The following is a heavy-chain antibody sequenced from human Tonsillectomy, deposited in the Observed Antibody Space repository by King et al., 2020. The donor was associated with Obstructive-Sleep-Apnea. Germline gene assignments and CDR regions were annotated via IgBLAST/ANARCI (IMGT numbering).Heavy chain of an antibody. D-gene: IGHD1-26*01. CDR2: IYYSGDT. CDR1: GYSISRGYY. V-gene: IGHV4-38-2*02. CDR3: TREMGELLGFDY. Sequence: QLQESGPGLVKPSETLSLTCTVSGYSISRGYYWGGSRQPPGKGLEWIGGIYYSGDTFYNPSRKGRVTLSVDTSKNQFSLKLTSLTAADTAVYYCTREMGELLGFDYWGQGTLVTVSS. J-gene: IGHJ4*02.